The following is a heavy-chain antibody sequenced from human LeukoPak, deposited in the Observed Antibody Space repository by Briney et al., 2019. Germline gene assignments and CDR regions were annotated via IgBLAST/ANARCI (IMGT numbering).Heavy chain of an antibody. V-gene: IGHV3-74*01. D-gene: IGHD1-26*01. CDR1: GFTFSSYW. J-gene: IGHJ4*02. CDR2: IASDGST. CDR3: IGSGGWPGY. Sequence: GGSLRLSYAASGFTFSSYWLHWVRQAPGKGLVWVSRIASDGSTVYADSVKGRFTISRDNAKDTVYLQMNSLRVEDTAVYYCIGSGGWPGYWGQGTLVTVSS.